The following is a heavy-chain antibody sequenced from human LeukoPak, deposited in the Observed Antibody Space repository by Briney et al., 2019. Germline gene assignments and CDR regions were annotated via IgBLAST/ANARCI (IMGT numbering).Heavy chain of an antibody. CDR1: SDSISSGPYY. Sequence: SETLSLTCTVSSDSISSGPYYWSWIRQPAGKGLEWIGRIYTSGSTNYNPSLKSRVTMSVDTSKNQFSLKLSFVTAADTAVYYCARNGVVVAAPHILYYYYMDVWGKGTTVTISS. V-gene: IGHV4-61*02. CDR2: IYTSGST. D-gene: IGHD2-15*01. CDR3: ARNGVVVAAPHILYYYYMDV. J-gene: IGHJ6*03.